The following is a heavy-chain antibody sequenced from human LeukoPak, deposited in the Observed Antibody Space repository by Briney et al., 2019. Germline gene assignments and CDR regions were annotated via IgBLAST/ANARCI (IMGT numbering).Heavy chain of an antibody. V-gene: IGHV3-20*01. D-gene: IGHD2-15*01. CDR1: RFTFDDYG. Sequence: GGSLTLSCAASRFTFDDYGMSWLRQAPGKGLEGVSGINWGGGSTGYADSVRGRFTISRDNAKNSLYLQMNSLRAEDTALYHCARGGYFSGGSCDWFDPWGQGTLVTVSS. J-gene: IGHJ5*02. CDR3: ARGGYFSGGSCDWFDP. CDR2: INWGGGST.